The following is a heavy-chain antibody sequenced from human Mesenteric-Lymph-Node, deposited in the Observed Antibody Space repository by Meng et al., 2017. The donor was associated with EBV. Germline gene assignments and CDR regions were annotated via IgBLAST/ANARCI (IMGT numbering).Heavy chain of an antibody. Sequence: QLQLQQWGAGLLKPSETLSLTCAVYGGSFSGYYWSWLRQPPGKGLEWIGEINHSGSTNYNPSLKSRVTISVDTSKNQFSLKLSSVTAADTAVYYCRYYYDSSGYSLDYWGQGTLVTVSS. CDR2: INHSGST. D-gene: IGHD3-22*01. J-gene: IGHJ4*02. CDR3: RYYYDSSGYSLDY. V-gene: IGHV4-34*01. CDR1: GGSFSGYY.